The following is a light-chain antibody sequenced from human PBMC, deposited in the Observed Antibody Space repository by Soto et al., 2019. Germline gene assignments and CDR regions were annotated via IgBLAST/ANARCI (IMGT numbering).Light chain of an antibody. CDR1: SSDVGNYDH. Sequence: QSALTQPPSVSGSPGQSVAISCTRTSSDVGNYDHVSWYQQPPGTAPRLLLYEVTNRPSGVPDRFSGSKSGNTASLTISGLQAEDEAEYYCCLRTNSDTWVFGGGTKLTVL. V-gene: IGLV2-18*01. J-gene: IGLJ3*02. CDR2: EVT. CDR3: CLRTNSDTWV.